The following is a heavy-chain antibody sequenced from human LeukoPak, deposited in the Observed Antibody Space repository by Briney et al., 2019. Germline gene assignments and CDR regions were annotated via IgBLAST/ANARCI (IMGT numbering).Heavy chain of an antibody. CDR3: ARDGSSWPFFDS. Sequence: SETLSLTCTVSGGSMSSYQWSWIRQPAGKGLEWIGRIFASGSTNYNPSLKSRVTMSVDTSKNQFSLKLISVTAADTAVYYCARDGSSWPFFDSWGQGTLVSVSS. CDR2: IFASGST. V-gene: IGHV4-4*07. J-gene: IGHJ4*02. D-gene: IGHD6-13*01. CDR1: GGSMSSYQ.